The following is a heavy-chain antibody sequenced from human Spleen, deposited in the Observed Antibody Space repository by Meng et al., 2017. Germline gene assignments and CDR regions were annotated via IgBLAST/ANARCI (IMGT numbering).Heavy chain of an antibody. J-gene: IGHJ4*02. CDR3: ARGAVAGKYYFDY. CDR1: GGSISSSSYY. CDR2: IYYSGST. V-gene: IGHV4-39*07. D-gene: IGHD6-19*01. Sequence: GSLRLSCTVSGGSISSSSYYWGWIRQPPGKGLEWIGSIYYSGSTYYNPSLKSRVTISVDTSKNQFSLKLSSVTAADTAVYYCARGAVAGKYYFDYWGQGTLVTVSS.